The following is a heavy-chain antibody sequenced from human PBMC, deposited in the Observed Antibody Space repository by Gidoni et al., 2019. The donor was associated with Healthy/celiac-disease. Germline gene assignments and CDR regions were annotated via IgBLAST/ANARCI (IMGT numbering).Heavy chain of an antibody. D-gene: IGHD2-15*01. V-gene: IGHV4-59*01. CDR1: GGSISSYY. Sequence: QVQLQESGPGLVKPSEPLSLTCPVSGGSISSYYWRWIRQPPGKGLEWIGYIYYSGSTNYNPSLKSRVTISVDTSKNQFSLKLSSVTAADTAVYYCARDTGYCSGGSCYNWFDPWGQGTLVTVSS. CDR3: ARDTGYCSGGSCYNWFDP. CDR2: IYYSGST. J-gene: IGHJ5*02.